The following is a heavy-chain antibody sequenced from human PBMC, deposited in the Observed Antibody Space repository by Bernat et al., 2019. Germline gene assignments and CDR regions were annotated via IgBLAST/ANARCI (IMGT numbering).Heavy chain of an antibody. CDR1: GFTFSNAW. D-gene: IGHD3-10*01. Sequence: EVQLVESGGGLVKPGGSFRLSCAASGFTFSNAWMSWVRQAPGKGLEWVGRIKRRSDDGTTEYAAPVEGRFTISRDDSKNMLYLQMNSLKTGDTAVYYCSSYGSEKEFDCWGQGTLFTVSS. J-gene: IGHJ4*02. CDR2: IKRRSDDGTT. V-gene: IGHV3-15*01. CDR3: SSYGSEKEFDC.